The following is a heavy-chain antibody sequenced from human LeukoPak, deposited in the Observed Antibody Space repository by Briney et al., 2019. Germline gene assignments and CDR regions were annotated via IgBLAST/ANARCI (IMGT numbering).Heavy chain of an antibody. Sequence: GGSLRLSCAASGFTFSSYNMNWVRQAPGKGLEWVSSMSSSSSYIYYADSVKGRFTISRDNAKNSLYLQMNSLRVEDTAVYYCARGTVVTPDRVFKYYYYYLDVWGKGTTVTASS. V-gene: IGHV3-21*01. J-gene: IGHJ6*03. CDR2: MSSSSSYI. D-gene: IGHD4-23*01. CDR1: GFTFSSYN. CDR3: ARGTVVTPDRVFKYYYYYLDV.